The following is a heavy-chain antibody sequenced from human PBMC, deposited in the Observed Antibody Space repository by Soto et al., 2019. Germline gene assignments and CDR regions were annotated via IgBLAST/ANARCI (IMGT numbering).Heavy chain of an antibody. CDR2: IIPIFGTA. Sequence: QVQLVQSGAEVKKPGSSVKVSCKASGGTFSSYAISWVRQAPGQGLEWMGGIIPIFGTANYAQKFQGRVTMTADESTSTAYRELSSLRSEATAVYYCARAQRIHYGSGHNFDYWGQGTLVTVSS. D-gene: IGHD3-10*01. V-gene: IGHV1-69*01. CDR1: GGTFSSYA. J-gene: IGHJ4*02. CDR3: ARAQRIHYGSGHNFDY.